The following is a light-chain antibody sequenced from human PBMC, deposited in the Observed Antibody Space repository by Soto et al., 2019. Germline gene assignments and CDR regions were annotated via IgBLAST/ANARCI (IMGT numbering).Light chain of an antibody. CDR1: SNDVGGYNF. J-gene: IGLJ2*01. CDR2: DVS. V-gene: IGLV2-14*03. CDR3: SSYRSSTTRVI. Sequence: QSALTQPASVSGSPGQSITISCTGTSNDVGGYNFVSWYQHHPGKAPKLMIYDVSNRPSGVSNRFSGSKSGNTASLTISGLQAEDEAEYYCSSYRSSTTRVIFGGGTKLTLL.